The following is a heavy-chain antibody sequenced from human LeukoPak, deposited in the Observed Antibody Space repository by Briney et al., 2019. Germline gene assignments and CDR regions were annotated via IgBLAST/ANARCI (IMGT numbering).Heavy chain of an antibody. CDR2: IFYNGNT. J-gene: IGHJ4*02. D-gene: IGHD2-21*01. V-gene: IGHV4-59*01. CDR3: ARYSSDHDGRHFEF. Sequence: SETLGLTGTVCGGGIGCCFWRWLRQPPGKGLEWVGWIFYNGNTNYNSSLKSRLTMSVDASKNQFYLKLNSVTAADTAVYYCARYSSDHDGRHFEFWGQGILVTVSS. CDR1: GGGIGCCF.